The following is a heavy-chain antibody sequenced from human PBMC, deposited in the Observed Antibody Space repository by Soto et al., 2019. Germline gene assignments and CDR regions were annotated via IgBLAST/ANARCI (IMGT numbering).Heavy chain of an antibody. CDR2: INAGGGYT. CDR1: GYIFTNYY. Sequence: ASVKVSCKASGYIFTNYYMHWVRQAPGQGLEWMGTINAGGGYTTYAQRFQGRVTMTRDTSTSTVSMELSSLRYEDTALYYCTRGGAIVVLTAPFDLWGQGTLVTLSS. CDR3: TRGGAIVVLTAPFDL. D-gene: IGHD2-21*02. J-gene: IGHJ5*02. V-gene: IGHV1-46*03.